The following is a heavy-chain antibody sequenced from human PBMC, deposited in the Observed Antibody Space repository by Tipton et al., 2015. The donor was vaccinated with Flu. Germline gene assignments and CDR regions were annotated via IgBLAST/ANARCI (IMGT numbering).Heavy chain of an antibody. V-gene: IGHV5-51*01. CDR2: IHPGDSDV. Sequence: VQLVQSGAEVKKPGESLKISCKASGYSFTTYWIGWVRQMPGKGLEWMGIIHPGDSDVRYSPSFQGQVTISVDKSISTAYLQWSRLKASDTAMYYCVRQVVEALPTIAVVNWFDPWGQGTLVIVSS. CDR3: VRQVVEALPTIAVVNWFDP. D-gene: IGHD1-26*01. J-gene: IGHJ5*02. CDR1: GYSFTTYW.